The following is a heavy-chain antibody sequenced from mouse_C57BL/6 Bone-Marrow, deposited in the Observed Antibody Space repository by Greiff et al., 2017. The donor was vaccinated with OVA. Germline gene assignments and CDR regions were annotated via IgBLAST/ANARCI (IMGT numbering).Heavy chain of an antibody. V-gene: IGHV1-76*01. CDR2: IYPGSGNT. Sequence: QVQLQQSGAELVRPGASVKLSCKASGYTFNDYYINWVKQRPGQGLEWIARIYPGSGNTYYNEKFKGKATLTAEKSSSTAYMQLSSLTSEDSAVYFCARSGGNYPAWFAYWGQGTLVTVSA. CDR3: ARSGGNYPAWFAY. CDR1: GYTFNDYY. J-gene: IGHJ3*01. D-gene: IGHD2-1*01.